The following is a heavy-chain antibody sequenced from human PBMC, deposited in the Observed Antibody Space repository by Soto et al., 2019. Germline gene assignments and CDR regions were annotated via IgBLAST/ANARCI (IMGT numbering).Heavy chain of an antibody. V-gene: IGHV3-53*01. CDR1: GFNVSSSY. CDR3: ASERGWNDVDYGMDV. CDR2: IYSGGST. J-gene: IGHJ6*02. Sequence: EVHLVESGGGLIQRGGSLRLSCAASGFNVSSSYMSWVRQAPGKGLEWVSIIYSGGSTSYADSVKGRLTISRDNSKNTLYLQMDSLRAEDTAMYYCASERGWNDVDYGMDVWGQGTTVTVSS. D-gene: IGHD1-1*01.